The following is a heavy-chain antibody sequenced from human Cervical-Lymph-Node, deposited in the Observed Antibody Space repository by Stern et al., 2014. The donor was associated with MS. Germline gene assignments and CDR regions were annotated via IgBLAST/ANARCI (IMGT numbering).Heavy chain of an antibody. V-gene: IGHV4-59*02. CDR1: GGSVSSYY. CDR2: SYFSASP. CDR3: ARAPYDFTKWYGMDV. D-gene: IGHD4-11*01. J-gene: IGHJ6*02. Sequence: QVQLQESGPGLVRPSETLFLTCTVSGGSVSSYYWGWIRQPPGKGLEWMGHSYFSASPNYSPSLKSRVTIYVDTSKNQFSLRLSSVTAADTAVYYCARAPYDFTKWYGMDVWGQGTTVTVS.